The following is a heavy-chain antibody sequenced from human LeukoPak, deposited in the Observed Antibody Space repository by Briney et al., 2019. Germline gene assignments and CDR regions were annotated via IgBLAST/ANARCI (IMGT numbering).Heavy chain of an antibody. CDR2: IYYSGST. CDR1: GGSISSSSYY. D-gene: IGHD6-19*01. J-gene: IGHJ5*02. CDR3: ARCGWGSSGWFDP. V-gene: IGHV4-39*07. Sequence: SETLSLTCTVSGGSISSSSYYWGWIRQPPGKGLKWIGSIYYSGSTYYNPSLKSRVTISVDTSKNQFSLKLSSVTAADTAVYYCARCGWGSSGWFDPWGQGTLVTVSS.